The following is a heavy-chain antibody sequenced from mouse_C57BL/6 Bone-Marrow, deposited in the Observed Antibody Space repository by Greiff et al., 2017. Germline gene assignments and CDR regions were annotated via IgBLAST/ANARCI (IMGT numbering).Heavy chain of an antibody. V-gene: IGHV5-6*01. J-gene: IGHJ2*01. CDR3: ARHPTIVPFDY. Sequence: EVMLVESGGDLVKPGGSLKLSCAASGFTFSSYGMSWVSQTPDKRLEWVATISSGDSYTYYPDSVKGRFTISRDNAKNTLYLQMSRLKSEDTAMYYCARHPTIVPFDYWGQGTTLTVSS. D-gene: IGHD2-5*01. CDR2: ISSGDSYT. CDR1: GFTFSSYG.